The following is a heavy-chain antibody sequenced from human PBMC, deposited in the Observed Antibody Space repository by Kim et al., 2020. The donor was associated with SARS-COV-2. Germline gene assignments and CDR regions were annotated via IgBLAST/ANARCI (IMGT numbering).Heavy chain of an antibody. Sequence: KGLEWLGNIFYNGSPNYNPSLESRVTMSVDTSQNQFSLKLRSMTAADTAVYYCARVVAVAPRYFDYWGQGILVTVSS. J-gene: IGHJ4*02. CDR3: ARVVAVAPRYFDY. D-gene: IGHD6-19*01. CDR2: IFYNGSP. V-gene: IGHV4-59*01.